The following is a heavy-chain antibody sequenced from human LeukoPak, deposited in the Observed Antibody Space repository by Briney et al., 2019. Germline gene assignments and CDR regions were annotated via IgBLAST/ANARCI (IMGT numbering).Heavy chain of an antibody. D-gene: IGHD1-26*01. J-gene: IGHJ4*02. CDR1: GGSISSSDW. V-gene: IGHV4-4*02. CDR3: ARVSSGATTVDY. CDR2: IYHSGST. Sequence: PSETLSLTCAVSGGSISSSDWWSWVRQPPGKGLEWIGEIYHSGSTNYNPSLKSRVTISVDKSKNQFSLKLSSVTAADTAVYYCARVSSGATTVDYWGQGTLVTVSS.